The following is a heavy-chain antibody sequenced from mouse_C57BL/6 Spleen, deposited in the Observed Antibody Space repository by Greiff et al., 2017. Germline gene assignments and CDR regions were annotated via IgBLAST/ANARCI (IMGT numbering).Heavy chain of an antibody. CDR1: GYTFTSYW. CDR2: IHPNSGST. Sequence: VQLQQPWAELVKPGASVKLSCKASGYTFTSYWMHWVKQRPGQGLEWIGMIHPNSGSTNYNEKFKSKATLTVDKSSSTAYMQLSSLTSEDSAVYYCARWGDGDIYYWGQGTTLTVSS. CDR3: ARWGDGDIYY. D-gene: IGHD3-3*01. J-gene: IGHJ2*01. V-gene: IGHV1-64*01.